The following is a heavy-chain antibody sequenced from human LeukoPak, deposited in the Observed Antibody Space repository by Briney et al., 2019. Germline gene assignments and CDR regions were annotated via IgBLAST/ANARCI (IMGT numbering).Heavy chain of an antibody. CDR3: ARDRSGSSYFDY. CDR2: IYYSGST. Sequence: NASETLSLTCTVSGGSISSSSYYWGWIRQPPGKGLEWIGSIYYSGSTYYNPSLKSRVTISVDTSKNQFSLKLSSVTAADTAVYYCARDRSGSSYFDYWGQGTLVTVSS. CDR1: GGSISSSSYY. D-gene: IGHD1-26*01. J-gene: IGHJ4*02. V-gene: IGHV4-39*07.